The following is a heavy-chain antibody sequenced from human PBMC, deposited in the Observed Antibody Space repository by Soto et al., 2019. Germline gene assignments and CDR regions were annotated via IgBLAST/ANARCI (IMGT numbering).Heavy chain of an antibody. CDR2: IYHSGST. Sequence: PSETLSLTCSVSGYSISSGYYWGWIRQPPGKGLEWIGTIYHSGSTYYSSSLKSRVTISLDTPKNQFSLKMRSLTAADTAVYSCARDAPTMVRGVMAAFDIWGQGTMVTVSS. J-gene: IGHJ3*02. V-gene: IGHV4-38-2*02. CDR1: GYSISSGYY. CDR3: ARDAPTMVRGVMAAFDI. D-gene: IGHD3-10*01.